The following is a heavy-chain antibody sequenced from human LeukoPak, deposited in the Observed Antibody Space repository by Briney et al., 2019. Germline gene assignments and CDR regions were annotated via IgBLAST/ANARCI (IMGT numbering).Heavy chain of an antibody. Sequence: GESLKISCKGSGYNFTIYWIGWVRQMPGKGLEWMGVIYPGDSDTRYIPSFQGQVTISADKSISTAYLQWSSLKASDTAMYYCARQGWAYYDFWSGSFDYWGQGTLVTVSS. CDR1: GYNFTIYW. V-gene: IGHV5-51*01. J-gene: IGHJ4*02. D-gene: IGHD3-3*01. CDR3: ARQGWAYYDFWSGSFDY. CDR2: IYPGDSDT.